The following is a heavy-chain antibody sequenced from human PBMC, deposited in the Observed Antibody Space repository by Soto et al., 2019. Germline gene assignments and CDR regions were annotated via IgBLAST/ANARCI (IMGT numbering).Heavy chain of an antibody. CDR3: ARVRSYSYGQGYGMDV. CDR1: GFTFSTYS. CDR2: ISSSSGYI. Sequence: EVQLVESGGGLVKPGGSLRLSCAASGFTFSTYSMNWVRQAPGKGLEWVSSISSSSGYIYYADSVKGLFTISRDDAKNSLSLQMTSLRAEDTAVYYCARVRSYSYGQGYGMDVWGQGTTVTVSS. J-gene: IGHJ6*02. D-gene: IGHD5-18*01. V-gene: IGHV3-21*01.